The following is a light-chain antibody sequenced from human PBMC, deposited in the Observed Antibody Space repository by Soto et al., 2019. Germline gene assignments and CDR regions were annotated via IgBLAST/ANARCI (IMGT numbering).Light chain of an antibody. J-gene: IGLJ2*01. V-gene: IGLV2-11*01. CDR1: SSDVGSYNY. CDR3: CSYAGNLAL. Sequence: QSALTQPRSVSGSPGQSITISCTGSSSDVGSYNYVSWYQQHPGQAPKFMIYDVNKRPSGVSHRFSGSKSGNTASLTISGLQAEDEADYYCCSYAGNLALFGGGTKVTVL. CDR2: DVN.